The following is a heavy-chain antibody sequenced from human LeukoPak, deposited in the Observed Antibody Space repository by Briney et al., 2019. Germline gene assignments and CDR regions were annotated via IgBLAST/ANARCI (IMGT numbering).Heavy chain of an antibody. Sequence: ASVKVSYKASGGTFSSYAISWVRQAPGQGLEWMGGIIPIFGTANYAQKFQGRVTITADESTSTAYMELSSLRSEDTAVYYCARAYGWELLYFDYWGQGTLVTVSS. CDR2: IIPIFGTA. CDR3: ARAYGWELLYFDY. J-gene: IGHJ4*02. CDR1: GGTFSSYA. D-gene: IGHD1-26*01. V-gene: IGHV1-69*13.